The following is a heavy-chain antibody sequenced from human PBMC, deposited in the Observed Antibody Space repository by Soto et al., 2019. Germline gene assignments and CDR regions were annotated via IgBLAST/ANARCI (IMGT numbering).Heavy chain of an antibody. CDR2: TYYRSKWYN. CDR3: ALGVAVAGPYYYYGMDV. Sequence: PSQTLSLTCAISGDSVSGNSAAWNLIRQSPSRGLEWLGRTYYRSKWYNDYAVSVKSRITINPDTSKNQFSLQLNSVTPEDTAVYYCALGVAVAGPYYYYGMDVWGQGTTVTVSS. CDR1: GDSVSGNSAA. J-gene: IGHJ6*02. D-gene: IGHD6-19*01. V-gene: IGHV6-1*01.